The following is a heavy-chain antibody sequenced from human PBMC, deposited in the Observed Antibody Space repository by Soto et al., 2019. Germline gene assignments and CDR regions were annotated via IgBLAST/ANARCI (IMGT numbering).Heavy chain of an antibody. J-gene: IGHJ5*02. CDR3: ARVESDFWYNWFDP. CDR2: MYYGVNT. Sequence: SETLSLTCIVSGGSISSSSYSWAWIRQPPGKGLEWIGTMYYGVNTYYNPSLKSRLIMSLDASKNQFSLKLTSVTVADTAVYYCARVESDFWYNWFDPWGQGLPVTVSS. V-gene: IGHV4-39*02. D-gene: IGHD2-8*02. CDR1: GGSISSSSYS.